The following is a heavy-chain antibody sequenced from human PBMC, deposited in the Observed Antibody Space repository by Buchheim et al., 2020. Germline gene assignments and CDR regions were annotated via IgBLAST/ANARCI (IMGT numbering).Heavy chain of an antibody. CDR1: GFTFSSYA. J-gene: IGHJ4*02. CDR2: ISYDGSNK. D-gene: IGHD3-22*01. CDR3: ASTYDSSGYFDY. V-gene: IGHV3-30-3*01. Sequence: QVQLVESGGGVVQPGRSLRLSCAASGFTFSSYAMHWVRQAPGKGLEWVAVISYDGSNKYYADSVKGRFTISRDNSKNTLYLQMNSLRAEDTAVYYCASTYDSSGYFDYWGQGTL.